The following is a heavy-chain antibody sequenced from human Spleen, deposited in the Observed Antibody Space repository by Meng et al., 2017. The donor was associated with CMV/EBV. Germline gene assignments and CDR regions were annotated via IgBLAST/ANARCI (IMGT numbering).Heavy chain of an antibody. CDR3: ASVVVITSNYFDY. CDR2: IYYSGST. CDR1: GGSISSSSYY. Sequence: GSLRLSCTVSGGSISSSSYYWGWIRQPPGKGLEWIGSIYYSGSTYYNPSLKSRVTISVDTSKNQFSLKLSSVTAADTAVYYCASVVVITSNYFDYWGQGTLVTVSS. J-gene: IGHJ4*02. D-gene: IGHD3-22*01. V-gene: IGHV4-39*01.